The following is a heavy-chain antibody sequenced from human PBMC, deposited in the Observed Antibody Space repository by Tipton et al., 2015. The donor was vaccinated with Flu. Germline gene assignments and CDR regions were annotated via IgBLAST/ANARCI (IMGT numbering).Heavy chain of an antibody. CDR1: GAPISSNNW. CDR2: VYHGGIT. Sequence: GLVKPSGTLSLTCAVSGAPISSNNWWSWVRQPPGGRLEWIGEVYHGGITNYDPSLKSRVFISMDRSQNQFSLHLNSVTAADTAVYYCASNRGSGSYFDSWGRGIPVTVSS. J-gene: IGHJ4*02. D-gene: IGHD1-26*01. V-gene: IGHV4-4*02. CDR3: ASNRGSGSYFDS.